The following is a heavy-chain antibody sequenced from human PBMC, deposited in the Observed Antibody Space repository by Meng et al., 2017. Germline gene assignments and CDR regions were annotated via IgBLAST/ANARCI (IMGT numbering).Heavy chain of an antibody. CDR3: ARDLLTFDSSGYYPD. V-gene: IGHV3-30*10. D-gene: IGHD3-22*01. CDR2: ISYDGRDK. CDR1: GFTFTSDA. Sequence: QGQLVESGGGVGRPGWSLAAACAASGFTFTSDALHWVRQAPGKGLEWVAVISYDGRDKYYTDYVKGRFTISRDNSKNTLYLQMNSLRTEDTALYYCARDLLTFDSSGYYPDWGQGTLVTVSS. J-gene: IGHJ4*02.